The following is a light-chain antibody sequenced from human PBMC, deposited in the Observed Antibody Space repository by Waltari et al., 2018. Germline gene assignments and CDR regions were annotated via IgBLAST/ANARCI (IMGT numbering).Light chain of an antibody. J-gene: IGKJ1*01. CDR3: MQARQTPWT. CDR1: QSLLHSSGYTF. Sequence: DIVMTQSPLSLPVSPGEPASISCRSSQSLLHSSGYTFLDWYVQKPGQAPQLLIYLVSDRASGVPDRFSGSGSGTDFTLKISRVEAEDVGLYYCMQARQTPWTFGQGTKVDIK. V-gene: IGKV2-28*01. CDR2: LVS.